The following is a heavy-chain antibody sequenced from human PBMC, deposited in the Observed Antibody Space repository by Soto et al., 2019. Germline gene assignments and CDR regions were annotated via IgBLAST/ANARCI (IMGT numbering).Heavy chain of an antibody. D-gene: IGHD2-15*01. J-gene: IGHJ5*02. CDR1: GYTFISHA. CDR2: ISGYNGDT. V-gene: IGHV1-18*01. CDR3: ARSKRYCRGGSCYWNWFDP. Sequence: QVQLVQSGGEVKKPGASVKVSCKASGYTFISHAITWVRQAPGQGLEWMGWISGYNGDTNYAQDLPGRVTMTTDTSTSTAYMEMRSLRSDDTAVYYCARSKRYCRGGSCYWNWFDPWGQGTLVTVSS.